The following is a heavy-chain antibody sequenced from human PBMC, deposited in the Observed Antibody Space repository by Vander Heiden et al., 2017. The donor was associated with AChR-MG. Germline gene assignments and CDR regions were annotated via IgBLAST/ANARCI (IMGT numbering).Heavy chain of an antibody. Sequence: EVQLVETGGGLIQPGGSLRLSCAASGFTVSSNYMSWVRQAPGKGLEWVSVIYSGGSTYYADSVKGRFTISRDNSKNTLYLQMNSLRAEDTAVYYCARVNVRGYSSWVDPWGQGTLVTVSS. CDR3: ARVNVRGYSSWVDP. J-gene: IGHJ5*02. CDR1: GFTVSSNY. D-gene: IGHD2-15*01. CDR2: IYSGGST. V-gene: IGHV3-53*02.